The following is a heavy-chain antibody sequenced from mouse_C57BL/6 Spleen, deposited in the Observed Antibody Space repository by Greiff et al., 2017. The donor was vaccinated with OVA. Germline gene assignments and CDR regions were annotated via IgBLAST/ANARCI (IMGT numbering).Heavy chain of an antibody. J-gene: IGHJ4*01. CDR1: GYTFTSYW. D-gene: IGHD1-1*01. CDR3: AIDYVDYYAMDY. CDR2: IHPSDSDT. Sequence: VKLMESGAELVKPGASVKVSCKASGYTFTSYWMHWVKQRPGQGLEWIGRIHPSDSDTNYNQKFKGKATLTVDKSSSTAYMQLSSLTSEDSAVYYCAIDYVDYYAMDYWGQGTSVTVSS. V-gene: IGHV1-74*01.